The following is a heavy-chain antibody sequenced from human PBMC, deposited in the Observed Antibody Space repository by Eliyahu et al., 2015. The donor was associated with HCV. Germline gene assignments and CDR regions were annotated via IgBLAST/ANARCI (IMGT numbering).Heavy chain of an antibody. J-gene: IGHJ4*02. CDR1: GFPFXXYG. CDR2: ISYDGSNK. V-gene: IGHV3-30*18. Sequence: QVQLVESGGGVVQPGRSLRLSXAASGFPFXXYGMHWVRQAPGKGLEWVAVISYDGSNKHYTDSVKGRFTISRDNSKNTLFLQMNSLRSEDTALYFCAKDLTHYYGSGNYEDFWGQGTLVSVSS. D-gene: IGHD3-10*01. CDR3: AKDLTHYYGSGNYEDF.